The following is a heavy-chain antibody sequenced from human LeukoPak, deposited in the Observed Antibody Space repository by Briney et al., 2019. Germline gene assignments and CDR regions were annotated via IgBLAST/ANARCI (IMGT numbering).Heavy chain of an antibody. CDR1: GFTFSDYY. Sequence: GGSLRLSCAASGFTFSDYYMSWVRQAPGKGLEWVSSISSSSSSIHYADSVKGLFTISRDNAKNSLYLQMNSLRAEDRAVYYCARGYKYFDYWGQGTLVTVSS. J-gene: IGHJ4*02. D-gene: IGHD5-24*01. CDR2: ISSSSSSI. V-gene: IGHV3-11*06. CDR3: ARGYKYFDY.